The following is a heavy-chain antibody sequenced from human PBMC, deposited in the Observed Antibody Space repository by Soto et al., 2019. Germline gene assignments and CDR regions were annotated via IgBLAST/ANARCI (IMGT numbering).Heavy chain of an antibody. Sequence: ASVKVSCKVSGYTLTELSMHWVRQAPGKGLEWMGGFDPEDGETIYAQKFQGRVTMTEDTSTDTAYMELSSLRSEDTAVYYCATVKSGFTIFGVVTDNNWFDPWGQGTLVTVSS. CDR1: GYTLTELS. CDR2: FDPEDGET. D-gene: IGHD3-3*01. J-gene: IGHJ5*02. V-gene: IGHV1-24*01. CDR3: ATVKSGFTIFGVVTDNNWFDP.